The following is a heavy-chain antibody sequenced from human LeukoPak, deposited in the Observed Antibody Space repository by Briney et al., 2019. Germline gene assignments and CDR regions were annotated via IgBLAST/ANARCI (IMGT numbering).Heavy chain of an antibody. J-gene: IGHJ4*02. CDR2: INHSGST. D-gene: IGHD3-16*01. Sequence: SETLSLTCAVYGGSFSGYYWSWIRQPPGKGLEWIGEINHSGSTNYNPSLKSRVTISVDTSKNQFSLKLSSVTAADTAVYYCARGNASGGGLLFFDYWGQGTLVTVSS. CDR1: GGSFSGYY. CDR3: ARGNASGGGLLFFDY. V-gene: IGHV4-34*01.